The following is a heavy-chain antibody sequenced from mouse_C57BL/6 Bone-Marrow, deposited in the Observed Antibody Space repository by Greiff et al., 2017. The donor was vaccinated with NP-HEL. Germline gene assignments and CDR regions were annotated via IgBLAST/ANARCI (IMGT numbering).Heavy chain of an antibody. CDR2: IRLKSDNYAT. D-gene: IGHD2-1*01. CDR1: GFTFSNYW. V-gene: IGHV6-3*01. CDR3: TGRIYYGNYGGMDD. J-gene: IGHJ4*01. Sequence: EVKLVESGGGLVQPGGSMKLSCVASGFTFSNYWMNWVRQSPEKGLEWVAQIRLKSDNYATHYAESVKGRFTISRDDSKSSVYLQMNNLRAEDTGIYYCTGRIYYGNYGGMDDWGQGTSVTVSS.